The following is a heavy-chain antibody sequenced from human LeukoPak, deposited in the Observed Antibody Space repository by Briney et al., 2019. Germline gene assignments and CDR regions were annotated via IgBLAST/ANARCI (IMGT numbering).Heavy chain of an antibody. V-gene: IGHV1-2*02. Sequence: AASVKVSCKASGYTFTGYYMHWVRQAPGQGLEWMGWINPNSGGTNYARKFQGRVTMTEDTSTDTAYMELSSLRSEDTAVYYCATAEQWLVGRIDYWGQGTLVTVSS. J-gene: IGHJ4*02. CDR2: INPNSGGT. CDR1: GYTFTGYY. CDR3: ATAEQWLVGRIDY. D-gene: IGHD6-19*01.